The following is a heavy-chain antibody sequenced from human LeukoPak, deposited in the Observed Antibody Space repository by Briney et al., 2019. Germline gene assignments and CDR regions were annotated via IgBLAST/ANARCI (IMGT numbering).Heavy chain of an antibody. V-gene: IGHV1-2*02. CDR3: TRHVGAEVWFDP. J-gene: IGHJ5*02. Sequence: ASVKVSCKASGYTFTDYYMHWVRLAPGQGLEWMGWINPSSSGTNYAQKFQGRVTMTRDTSISTAYMELSRLTFDDTAVYYCTRHVGAEVWFDPWGQGTLVTVSS. CDR1: GYTFTDYY. D-gene: IGHD1-26*01. CDR2: INPSSSGT.